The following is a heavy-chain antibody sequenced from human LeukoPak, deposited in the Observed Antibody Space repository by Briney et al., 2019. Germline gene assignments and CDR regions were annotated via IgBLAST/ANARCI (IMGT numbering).Heavy chain of an antibody. CDR1: GGSISSGGYS. V-gene: IGHV4-30-2*01. D-gene: IGHD3-3*01. Sequence: PSETLSLTCAVSGGSISSGGYSWRWIRQPPGKGLEWIGYIYHSGSTYYNPSLKSRVTISVDRSKNQFSLKLSSVTAADTAVYYCARAFYDFWSGTNWFDPWGQGTLVTVSS. CDR2: IYHSGST. CDR3: ARAFYDFWSGTNWFDP. J-gene: IGHJ5*02.